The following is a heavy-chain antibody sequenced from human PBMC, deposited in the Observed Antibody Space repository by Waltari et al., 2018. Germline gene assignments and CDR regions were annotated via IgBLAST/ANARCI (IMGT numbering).Heavy chain of an antibody. J-gene: IGHJ3*02. CDR2: IIPIVGTA. D-gene: IGHD6-19*01. Sequence: QVQLVQSGAEVKKPGSSVKVSCKASGGTFSSYAISWVRKAHGQGLEWMGGIIPIVGTANYAQKFQGRVTITADESTSTAYMELSSLRSEDTAVYYCARDFSSGWYTAFDIWGQGTMVTVSS. V-gene: IGHV1-69*13. CDR1: GGTFSSYA. CDR3: ARDFSSGWYTAFDI.